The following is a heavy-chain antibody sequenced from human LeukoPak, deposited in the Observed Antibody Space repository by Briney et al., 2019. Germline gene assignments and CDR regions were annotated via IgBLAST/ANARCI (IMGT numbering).Heavy chain of an antibody. D-gene: IGHD1-1*01. CDR1: AGSISNSY. Sequence: SETLSLTCTVSAGSISNSYWSWIRQPPGKGLEWIGYIYSSGATEYNPSLESRVTISVDTSKNQFSLKLSSVTAADTAVYYCVKHVQGGFDPWGQGTLVTVSS. J-gene: IGHJ5*02. CDR3: VKHVQGGFDP. V-gene: IGHV4-59*08. CDR2: IYSSGAT.